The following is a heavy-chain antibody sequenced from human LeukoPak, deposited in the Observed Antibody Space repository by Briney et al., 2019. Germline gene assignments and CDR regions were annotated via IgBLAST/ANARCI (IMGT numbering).Heavy chain of an antibody. CDR1: GFTFSNYD. V-gene: IGHV3-48*03. CDR3: ARVGVGTVTTWDY. Sequence: GGSLRLSCAASGFTFSNYDMHWVRQAPGKGLEWVSYISLSGTTIYYADSAKGRFTISRDNAKNSLYLQMNSLRAEDTAVYYCARVGVGTVTTWDYWGQGTLVTVSS. D-gene: IGHD4-17*01. CDR2: ISLSGTTI. J-gene: IGHJ4*02.